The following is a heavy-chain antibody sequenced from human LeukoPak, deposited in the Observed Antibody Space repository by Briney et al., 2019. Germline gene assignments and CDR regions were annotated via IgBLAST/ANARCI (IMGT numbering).Heavy chain of an antibody. D-gene: IGHD1-1*01. Sequence: GESLKISCKGAGYSFTSNWISWVRQMPGKGLEWMGRIDPSDSYTNYSPSFQGHVTISADKSISTAYLQWSSLKASDTAMYYCARQPEGTWLDPWGQGTLVTVSS. CDR2: IDPSDSYT. V-gene: IGHV5-10-1*01. CDR3: ARQPEGTWLDP. J-gene: IGHJ5*02. CDR1: GYSFTSNW.